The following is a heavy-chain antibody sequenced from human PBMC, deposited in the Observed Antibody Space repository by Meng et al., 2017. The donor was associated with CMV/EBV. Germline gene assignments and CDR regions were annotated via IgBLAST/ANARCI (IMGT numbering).Heavy chain of an antibody. CDR3: ARIAAAGRFDY. D-gene: IGHD6-13*01. CDR1: GCSPSTSGVG. CDR2: IYWDDDK. Sequence: ITLVESCLPLAKPTQTPRLTLTFAGCSPSTSGVGVRWIRQPPGKALEWLALIYWDDDKRYSPSLKSMLTITKDTSKNQVVLTMTNMDPVDTATYYCARIAAAGRFDYWGQGTLVTVSS. V-gene: IGHV2-5*02. J-gene: IGHJ4*02.